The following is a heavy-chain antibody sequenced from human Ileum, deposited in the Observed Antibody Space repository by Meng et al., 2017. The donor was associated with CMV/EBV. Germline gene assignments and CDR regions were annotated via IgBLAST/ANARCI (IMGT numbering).Heavy chain of an antibody. CDR3: ARSPGFWSLDF. V-gene: IGHV4-4*01. CDR1: GDSISNHLW. J-gene: IGHJ4*02. CDR2: ISHSGST. Sequence: CAFSGDSISNHLWWSWVRQPPGKGLEWIGEISHSGSTKFNPSLQSRVTISLDKTNNHFSLRLTSVTAADTGVYFCARSPGFWSLDFWGRGTLVTVSS. D-gene: IGHD2-8*02.